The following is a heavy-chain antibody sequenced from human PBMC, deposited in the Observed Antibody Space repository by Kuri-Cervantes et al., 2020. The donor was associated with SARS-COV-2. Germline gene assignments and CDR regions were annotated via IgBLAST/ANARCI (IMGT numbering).Heavy chain of an antibody. Sequence: SETLSLTCTVSGGSISSSSYYWGWIRQPPGKGLEWIGSIYYSGSTYYNPSLKSRVTISVDTSKNQFSLKLNSVTAADTAVYYCARHPPEYYSLYYFDYWGQGTLVTVSS. CDR2: IYYSGST. CDR3: ARHPPEYYSLYYFDY. V-gene: IGHV4-39*01. J-gene: IGHJ4*02. CDR1: GGSISSSSYY. D-gene: IGHD3-10*01.